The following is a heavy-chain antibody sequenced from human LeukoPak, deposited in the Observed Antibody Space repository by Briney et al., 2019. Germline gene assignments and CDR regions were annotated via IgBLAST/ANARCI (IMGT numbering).Heavy chain of an antibody. CDR2: IYTSGST. J-gene: IGHJ4*02. Sequence: SETLSLTCTVSGGSISSYYWSWIRQPAGKGLGWIGRIYTSGSTNYNPSLKSRVTMSVDTSKDQFSLKLSSVTAADTAVYYCARVQGWLIDYWGQGTLVTVSS. CDR1: GGSISSYY. V-gene: IGHV4-4*07. D-gene: IGHD3-22*01. CDR3: ARVQGWLIDY.